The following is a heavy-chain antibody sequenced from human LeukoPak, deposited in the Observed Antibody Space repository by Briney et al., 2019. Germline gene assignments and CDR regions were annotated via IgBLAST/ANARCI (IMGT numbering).Heavy chain of an antibody. CDR1: GYTFNSYD. CDR3: VYYYDSSGYYDAFDI. J-gene: IGHJ3*02. Sequence: EASVKVSCKASGYTFNSYDINWVRQATGQGLEWMGWMNPNTGNTGYGERFQGRVTMTTDTSTSTAYMELRSLRSDDTAVYYCVYYYDSSGYYDAFDIWGQGTMVTVSS. V-gene: IGHV1-8*01. D-gene: IGHD3-22*01. CDR2: MNPNTGNT.